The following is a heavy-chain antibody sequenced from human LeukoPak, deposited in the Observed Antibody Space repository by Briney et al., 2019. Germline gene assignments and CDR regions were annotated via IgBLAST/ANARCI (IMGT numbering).Heavy chain of an antibody. CDR3: ARENGDSSEGG. V-gene: IGHV3-23*01. J-gene: IGHJ4*02. CDR2: ITYTGGST. Sequence: GGSLRLSCTASGFTFSSYAMSWVRQAPGKGLEWVSHITYTGGSTYYADSVKGRFTISRDNAKNSLYLQMNSLRAEDTAVYYCARENGDSSEGGWGQGTLVTVSS. CDR1: GFTFSSYA. D-gene: IGHD3-22*01.